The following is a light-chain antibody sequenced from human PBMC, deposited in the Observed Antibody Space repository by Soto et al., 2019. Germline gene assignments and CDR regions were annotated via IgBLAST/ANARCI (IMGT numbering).Light chain of an antibody. CDR1: SSDVGGYNY. CDR3: SSYAGSAGV. J-gene: IGLJ1*01. CDR2: EVS. Sequence: SALTQPPSASGSPGQSVTISCTGTSSDVGGYNYVSWYQQHPGKAPKLMIYEVSKRPSGVPDRFSGSKSGNTASLTVSGLQAEDEADYYCSSYAGSAGVFGTGTKVTV. V-gene: IGLV2-8*01.